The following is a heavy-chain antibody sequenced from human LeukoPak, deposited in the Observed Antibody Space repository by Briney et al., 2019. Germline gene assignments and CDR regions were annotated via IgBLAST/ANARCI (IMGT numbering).Heavy chain of an antibody. Sequence: GASVKVSCKASGGTFSSYAIYWERQAPGQGLEWVGRIIPILGVAHSAQKFQDRVTVSADKSTNTAYMELSSLRSEDTAVYYCARGSDSSGWLGDSFYFVLDLWGQGTTVTVSS. J-gene: IGHJ6*02. D-gene: IGHD6-19*01. CDR3: ARGSDSSGWLGDSFYFVLDL. V-gene: IGHV1-69*04. CDR1: GGTFSSYA. CDR2: IIPILGVA.